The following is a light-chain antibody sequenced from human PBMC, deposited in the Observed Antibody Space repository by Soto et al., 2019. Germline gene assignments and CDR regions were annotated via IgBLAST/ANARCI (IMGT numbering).Light chain of an antibody. Sequence: DIQMTQSPSSVSASVGDRVTITCRASQRINSWLAWYQQRPGKAPHLLIFAASRLQSGVPSRFSASGSGTDFTLTINSLQPEDFATYTCQQSYIMPYTFGQGTKVDIK. CDR2: AAS. J-gene: IGKJ2*01. CDR1: QRINSW. CDR3: QQSYIMPYT. V-gene: IGKV1-12*01.